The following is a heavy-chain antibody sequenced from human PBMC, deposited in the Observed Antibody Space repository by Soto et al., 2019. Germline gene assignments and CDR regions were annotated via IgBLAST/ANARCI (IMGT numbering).Heavy chain of an antibody. D-gene: IGHD6-13*01. CDR3: ARGYGWFDP. CDR2: LWYDGSNK. J-gene: IGHJ5*02. Sequence: QVQLVESGGGVVQPGRSLRLSCAASGFTFSSYGMHWVRQAPGKGLEWVAVLWYDGSNKYYADSVKGRFTISRDNSKNTLYLQMNSLRAEDTAVYYCARGYGWFDPGGQGTLVTVSS. CDR1: GFTFSSYG. V-gene: IGHV3-33*01.